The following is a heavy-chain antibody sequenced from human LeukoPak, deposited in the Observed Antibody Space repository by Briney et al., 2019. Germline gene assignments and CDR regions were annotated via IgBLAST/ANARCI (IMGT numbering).Heavy chain of an antibody. CDR3: AREHSFITVSGRWFDF. CDR2: ISHDGSNL. V-gene: IGHV3-30*04. Sequence: GGSLRLSCAASGFTFNTYSMHWVRQAPGKGLEWVALISHDGSNLAYADSVKGQFTISRDNSKNTLYLQMNSLRAEDTAVYYCAREHSFITVSGRWFDFWGQRTLVTVSS. D-gene: IGHD6-19*01. CDR1: GFTFNTYS. J-gene: IGHJ4*02.